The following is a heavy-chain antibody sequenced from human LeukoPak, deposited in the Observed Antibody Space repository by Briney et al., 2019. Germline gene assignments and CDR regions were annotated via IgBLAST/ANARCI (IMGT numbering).Heavy chain of an antibody. CDR3: ARPPSKRGYSYGYVDI. CDR2: IYYSGNT. J-gene: IGHJ3*02. V-gene: IGHV4-39*07. CDR1: GGSISSNNHY. Sequence: KPSETLSLTCSVSGGSISSNNHYWDWTRQPPGKGLEWIGSIYYSGNTYYNPSLKSRVTISVDTSKNQFSLKLSSVTAADTAVYYCARPPSKRGYSYGYVDIWGQGTMVTVSS. D-gene: IGHD5-18*01.